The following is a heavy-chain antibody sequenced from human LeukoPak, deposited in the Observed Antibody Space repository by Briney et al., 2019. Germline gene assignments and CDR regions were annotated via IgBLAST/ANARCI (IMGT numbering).Heavy chain of an antibody. J-gene: IGHJ4*02. CDR2: ISSNGNDK. CDR1: GVTFSNYG. V-gene: IGHV3-30*03. Sequence: GGSLRLSCAASGVTFSNYGMHWVRQAPGKGLEWVAHISSNGNDKVYGDSVKGRFTISRDDSKSTLYLQMNSLRVEDSAVYYCTTKVTRGNSGDDYDDWGQGTLVTVSS. D-gene: IGHD5-12*01. CDR3: TTKVTRGNSGDDYDD.